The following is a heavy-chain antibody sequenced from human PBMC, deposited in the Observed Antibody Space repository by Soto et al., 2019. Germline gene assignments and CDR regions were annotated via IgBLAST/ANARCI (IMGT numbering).Heavy chain of an antibody. CDR3: ARSIFRYFDY. CDR1: GGSINTYY. CDR2: VYTTGST. V-gene: IGHV4-4*07. J-gene: IGHJ4*02. D-gene: IGHD3-9*01. Sequence: SETLSLTCTVTGGSINTYYWSWIRQSAGKGLEWIGRVYTTGSTNYNPSLKSRVTISVDTSRNQFSLSLRSVTAADTAVYYCARSIFRYFDYWGQGTLVTVSS.